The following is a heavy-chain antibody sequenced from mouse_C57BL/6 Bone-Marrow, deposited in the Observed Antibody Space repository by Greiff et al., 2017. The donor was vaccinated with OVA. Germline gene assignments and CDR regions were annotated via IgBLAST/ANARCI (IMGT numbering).Heavy chain of an antibody. V-gene: IGHV1-59*01. CDR1: GYTFTSYW. J-gene: IGHJ2*01. CDR2: IDTSDSYT. CDR3: AKRDYFDY. Sequence: QVQLQQPGAELVRPGTSVKLSCKASGYTFTSYWMHWVKQRPGQGLEWIGVIDTSDSYTNYNQKFKGKATLTVDTSSSTAYMQLSSLTSEDSAVYYCAKRDYFDYWGQGTTLTVSS.